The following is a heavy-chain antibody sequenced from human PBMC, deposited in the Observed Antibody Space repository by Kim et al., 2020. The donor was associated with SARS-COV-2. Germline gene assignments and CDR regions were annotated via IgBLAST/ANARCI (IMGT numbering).Heavy chain of an antibody. V-gene: IGHV7-4-1*02. CDR1: GYTFTSYA. J-gene: IGHJ6*02. CDR2: INTNTGNP. CDR3: ARGRFGYSYVNPYYYYYGMDV. Sequence: ASVKVSCKASGYTFTSYAMNWVRQAPGQGLEWMGWINTNTGNPTYAQGFTGRFVFSLDTSVSTAYLQISSLKAEDTAVYYCARGRFGYSYVNPYYYYYGMDVWGQGTTVTVSS. D-gene: IGHD5-18*01.